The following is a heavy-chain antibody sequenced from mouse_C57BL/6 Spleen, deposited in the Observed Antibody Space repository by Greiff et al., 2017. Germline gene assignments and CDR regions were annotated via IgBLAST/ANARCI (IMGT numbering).Heavy chain of an antibody. D-gene: IGHD1-1*01. CDR3: ARDRVVATRGFAY. V-gene: IGHV3-6*01. CDR1: GYSITSGYY. Sequence: VQLQESGPGLVKPSPSLSLTCSVTGYSITSGYYWNWIRQFPGNKLEWMGYISYDGSNNYNPSLKNRISITRDTSKNQFFLKFNSVTTEDTATYYCARDRVVATRGFAYWGQGTLVTVSA. CDR2: ISYDGSN. J-gene: IGHJ3*01.